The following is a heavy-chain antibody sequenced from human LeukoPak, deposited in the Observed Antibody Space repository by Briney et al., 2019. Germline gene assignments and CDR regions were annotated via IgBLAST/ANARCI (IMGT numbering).Heavy chain of an antibody. V-gene: IGHV1-18*01. Sequence: ASVKVSCKASGYTFTSYGISWVRQAPGQGLEWMGWISAYNGNTNYAQKLQGRVTMTTDTSTSTAYMELRSLRSDDTAVYYCARGGRTYYDILTGYYRGYFDYWGHGTLVTVSS. CDR2: ISAYNGNT. D-gene: IGHD3-9*01. CDR3: ARGGRTYYDILTGYYRGYFDY. CDR1: GYTFTSYG. J-gene: IGHJ4*01.